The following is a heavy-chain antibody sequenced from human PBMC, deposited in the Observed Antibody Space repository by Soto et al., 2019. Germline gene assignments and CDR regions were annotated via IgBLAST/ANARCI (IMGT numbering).Heavy chain of an antibody. CDR2: VNPNNGHT. CDR3: AKVSSKGSAIDFDY. CDR1: GYTFSNYD. D-gene: IGHD3-10*01. Sequence: QVQLVQSGAELKKPGASVKVSCKASGYTFSNYDMNWVRQATGQGPEWIGWVNPNNGHTGYAPKFPARVTLTTDISTTTAYMEPTSLRSEDSAIYYCAKVSSKGSAIDFDYWGQGTLITVSS. V-gene: IGHV1-8*01. J-gene: IGHJ4*02.